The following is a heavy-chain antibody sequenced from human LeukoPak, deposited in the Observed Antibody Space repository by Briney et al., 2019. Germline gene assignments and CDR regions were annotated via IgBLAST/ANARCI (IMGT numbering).Heavy chain of an antibody. CDR2: IYYSGST. CDR3: ARDSIVGATTWYFDY. D-gene: IGHD1-26*01. J-gene: IGHJ4*02. CDR1: GGSVSSGSYY. Sequence: SETLSLTCTVSGGSVSSGSYYWSWIRQPPGKGLEWIGYIYYSGSTNYNPSLKSRVTLSVDTSKNQFPLKLSSVTAADTAVYYCARDSIVGATTWYFDYWGQGTLVTVSS. V-gene: IGHV4-61*01.